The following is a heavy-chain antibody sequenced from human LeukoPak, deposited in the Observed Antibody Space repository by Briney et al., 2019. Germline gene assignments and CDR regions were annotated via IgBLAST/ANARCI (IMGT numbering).Heavy chain of an antibody. CDR1: GFTFSSYG. V-gene: IGHV3-30*03. CDR3: ASDHLSIEATGTRY. D-gene: IGHD6-13*01. Sequence: PGRSLRLSCAASGFTFSSYGMHWVRQAPGKGLEWVAVISYDGSNKYYADSVKGRFTISRDNSKNTLYLQMNSLRAEDTAVYYCASDHLSIEATGTRYWGQGTLVTVSS. CDR2: ISYDGSNK. J-gene: IGHJ4*02.